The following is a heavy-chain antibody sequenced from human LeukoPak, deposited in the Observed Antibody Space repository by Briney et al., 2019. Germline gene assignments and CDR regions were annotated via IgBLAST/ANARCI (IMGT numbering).Heavy chain of an antibody. CDR2: IIPSVGLT. V-gene: IGHV1-69*02. D-gene: IGHD6-13*01. CDR1: GGTLSNYP. CDR3: ARPRGDAAGVETWFDP. J-gene: IGHJ5*02. Sequence: SVKVSCKASGGTLSNYPFSWVRQAPGQGLEWMGKIIPSVGLTRYAEKFQGGLTLTGDTSTTTAYMELSSLTSDDTAVYYCARPRGDAAGVETWFDPWGPGTLVIVSS.